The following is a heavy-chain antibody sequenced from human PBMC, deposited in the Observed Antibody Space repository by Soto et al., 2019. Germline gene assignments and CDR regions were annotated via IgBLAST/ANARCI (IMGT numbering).Heavy chain of an antibody. CDR1: GYSISTYW. Sequence: PWGSLRLSCAASGYSISTYWMSWVRQAPGKGLEWVANVKQDGSEEYYVDSVKGRFTISRDNAKNSLYLQMNSLRAEDTAVYYCAALDTAMVKTAGYWGQGTLVTVSS. D-gene: IGHD5-18*01. V-gene: IGHV3-7*01. CDR2: VKQDGSEE. CDR3: AALDTAMVKTAGY. J-gene: IGHJ4*02.